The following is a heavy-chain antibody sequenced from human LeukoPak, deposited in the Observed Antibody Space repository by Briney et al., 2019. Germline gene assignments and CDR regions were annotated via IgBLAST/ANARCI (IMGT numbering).Heavy chain of an antibody. Sequence: SETLSLTRAVYGGSFSGYYWSWIRQPPGKGLEWIGEINHSGSTNYNPSLKSRVTISVDTSKNQFSLKLSSVTAADTAVYYCARASYGSGSESPVDFDYWGQGTLVTVSS. CDR1: GGSFSGYY. D-gene: IGHD3-10*01. V-gene: IGHV4-34*01. CDR2: INHSGST. J-gene: IGHJ4*02. CDR3: ARASYGSGSESPVDFDY.